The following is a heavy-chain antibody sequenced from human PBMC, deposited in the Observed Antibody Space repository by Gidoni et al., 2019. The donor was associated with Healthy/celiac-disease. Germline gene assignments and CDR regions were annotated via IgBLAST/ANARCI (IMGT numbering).Heavy chain of an antibody. Sequence: VQLVESGGGVVQTGRSLRLACAASGFTFSSYGMHWVGQDPGKGLEGVAVIWYDGSNKYYGDSVNGRFTVSRDHSKNTLYLQLNSLRAEDTAVYYCARCAGTVGATTHYYYFGMDVWGQGTTVTVSS. D-gene: IGHD1-26*01. J-gene: IGHJ6*02. CDR1: GFTFSSYG. CDR3: ARCAGTVGATTHYYYFGMDV. V-gene: IGHV3-33*01. CDR2: IWYDGSNK.